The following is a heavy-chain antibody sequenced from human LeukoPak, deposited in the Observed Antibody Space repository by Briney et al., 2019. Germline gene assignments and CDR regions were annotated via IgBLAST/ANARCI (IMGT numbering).Heavy chain of an antibody. CDR3: AKDYGDYGGVMAFDI. CDR1: GFTFSSYA. Sequence: GGSLRLSCAASGFTFSSYAMSWVRQAPGKGLEWVSAISGSGGSTYYADSVKGRFTISRDNAKNSLYLQMNSLRAEDTALYYCAKDYGDYGGVMAFDIWGQGTMVTVSS. J-gene: IGHJ3*02. D-gene: IGHD4-17*01. CDR2: ISGSGGST. V-gene: IGHV3-23*01.